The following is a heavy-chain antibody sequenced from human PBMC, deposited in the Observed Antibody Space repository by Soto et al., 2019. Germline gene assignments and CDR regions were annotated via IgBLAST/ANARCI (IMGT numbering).Heavy chain of an antibody. CDR2: ISYDGSNK. D-gene: IGHD1-26*01. CDR3: AKDRSYEKIVGATLFDY. CDR1: GFTFSSYG. V-gene: IGHV3-30*18. J-gene: IGHJ4*02. Sequence: QVQLVESGGGVVQPGRSLRLSCAASGFTFSSYGMHWVRQAPGKGLEWVAVISYDGSNKYYADSVKGRFTISRDNSKNTLYLQMNSLRAEDTAVYYCAKDRSYEKIVGATLFDYWGQGTLVTVSS.